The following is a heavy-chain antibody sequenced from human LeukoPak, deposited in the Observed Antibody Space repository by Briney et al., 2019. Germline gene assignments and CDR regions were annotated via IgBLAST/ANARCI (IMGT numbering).Heavy chain of an antibody. D-gene: IGHD3-10*02. CDR2: IKEDGSEK. V-gene: IGHV3-7*01. CDR1: EFTFRNYW. J-gene: IGHJ6*04. Sequence: GGSLRLSCAASEFTFRNYWMSWVRQAPGKGLEWVANIKEDGSEKYYLDSVKGRFTISRDNAKNSLYLQMNSLRAEDTAVYYCAELGITMIGGVWGKGTTVTISS. CDR3: AELGITMIGGV.